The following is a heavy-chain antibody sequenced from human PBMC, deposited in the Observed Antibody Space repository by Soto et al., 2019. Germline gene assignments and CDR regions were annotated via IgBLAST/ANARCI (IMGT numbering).Heavy chain of an antibody. J-gene: IGHJ6*02. CDR2: INPTTGLT. D-gene: IGHD2-8*01. Sequence: QVQLVQSGAEVKKPGASVKVSCMASGYAFSNNFMHWVRQAPAQGLEWMGVINPTTGLTSNAQKFQGRITMTSDTSSSTAYMELSSLRSEDTAVYYCARALRNGYFYGMDIWGQGTTVTVSS. CDR1: GYAFSNNF. CDR3: ARALRNGYFYGMDI. V-gene: IGHV1-46*01.